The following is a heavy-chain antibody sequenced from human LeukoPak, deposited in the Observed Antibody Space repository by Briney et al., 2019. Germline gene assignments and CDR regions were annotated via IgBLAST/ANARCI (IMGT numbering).Heavy chain of an antibody. CDR1: GFTFSSYD. CDR3: ARALGNYDYYYYYVDV. J-gene: IGHJ6*03. CDR2: IGTAGDT. V-gene: IGHV3-13*01. D-gene: IGHD4-11*01. Sequence: GGSLRLSCAASGFTFSSYDMHWVRQATGKGLEWVSAIGTAGDTYYPGSVKGRFTISRENAKNSLYLQMNSLRAGDTAVYYCARALGNYDYYYYYVDVWGKGTTVTVSS.